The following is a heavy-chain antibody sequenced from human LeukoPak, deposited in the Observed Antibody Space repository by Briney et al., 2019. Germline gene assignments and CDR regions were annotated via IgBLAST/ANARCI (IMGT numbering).Heavy chain of an antibody. CDR3: ARGSLGPRLNA. CDR1: GGSFSGYF. J-gene: IGHJ5*02. D-gene: IGHD1-1*01. Sequence: KASETLSLTCAVYGGSFSGYFWSWIRQPPGKGLEWIGEISHSGSTNYNPSLKSRVSTSVDTSKNQFSLKLSSVTAADTAVYYCARGSLGPRLNAWGQGTLVTVSS. V-gene: IGHV4-34*01. CDR2: ISHSGST.